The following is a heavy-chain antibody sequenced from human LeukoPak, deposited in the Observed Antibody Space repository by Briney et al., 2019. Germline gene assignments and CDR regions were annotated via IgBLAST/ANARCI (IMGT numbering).Heavy chain of an antibody. Sequence: PGGSLRLSCAASGFIFSSHGMHWVRQAPGKGLEWVAVISYDGGNISYTDSVKGRFTISRDNSKNTLYLQMNSLRAEDTAVYYCAKRGYCRGGTCFSHDAFDIWGQGTMVTVSS. CDR3: AKRGYCRGGTCFSHDAFDI. D-gene: IGHD2-15*01. V-gene: IGHV3-30*18. CDR2: ISYDGGNI. J-gene: IGHJ3*02. CDR1: GFIFSSHG.